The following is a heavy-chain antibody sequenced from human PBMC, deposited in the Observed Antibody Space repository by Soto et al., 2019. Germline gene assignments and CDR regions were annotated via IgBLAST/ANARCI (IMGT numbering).Heavy chain of an antibody. CDR1: RFSFTNAW. D-gene: IGHD1-20*01. J-gene: IGHJ6*02. CDR3: STDIGIYGLDI. Sequence: EVPLVESGGGFVQPGGSLRLSCVASRFSFTNAWMSRVRQAPGKGPEWVGRIKSKTDGGTADYAAPVKGRFTISRDDSQNTLYLHMDSLNTEDTALYHCSTDIGIYGLDIWGQGTTVTVSS. CDR2: IKSKTDGGTA. V-gene: IGHV3-15*01.